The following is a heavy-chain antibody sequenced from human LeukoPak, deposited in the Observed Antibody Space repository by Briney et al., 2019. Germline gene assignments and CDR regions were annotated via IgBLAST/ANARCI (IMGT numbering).Heavy chain of an antibody. CDR2: IYYSGST. J-gene: IGHJ5*02. D-gene: IGHD3-10*01. Sequence: SETLSLTCSVSGGSISNSSYYWGWIRQPPGKGLEWIGSIYYSGSTYYNPSLKSRVTISVDTSKNQFSLKLSSVTAADTAVYYCARIRITTVSVDPWGQGTLVTVSS. V-gene: IGHV4-39*07. CDR1: GGSISNSSYY. CDR3: ARIRITTVSVDP.